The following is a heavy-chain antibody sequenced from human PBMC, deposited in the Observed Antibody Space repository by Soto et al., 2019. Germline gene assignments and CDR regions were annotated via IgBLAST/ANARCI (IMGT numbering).Heavy chain of an antibody. CDR3: VAQEYSSGWQGPHH. CDR2: SRHDGDTK. Sequence: QVQLVESGGGVVQPGRSLRLSCAASGFTFSSYGMHWVRQAPGKGLEWVAVSRHDGDTKYYADSVKGRFTISRDNSKNTLYLEMNSLSAEDTAVYYCVAQEYSSGWQGPHHWGQGTLVTVSS. D-gene: IGHD6-19*01. V-gene: IGHV3-33*01. CDR1: GFTFSSYG. J-gene: IGHJ5*02.